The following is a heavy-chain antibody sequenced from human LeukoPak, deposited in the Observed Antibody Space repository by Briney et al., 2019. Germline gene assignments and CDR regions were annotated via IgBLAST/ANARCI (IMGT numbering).Heavy chain of an antibody. V-gene: IGHV3-49*03. Sequence: GGSLRLSCTASGFTFGDYFMSWFRQAPGKGLEWVGLIRGKAYGGTTEYAASVKGRFTISRDDSKSIAYLQINSLKTEDTAVYYCTRDLWDREVGSPDSWGRGTLVTVSS. CDR1: GFTFGDYF. D-gene: IGHD3-10*01. CDR3: TRDLWDREVGSPDS. CDR2: IRGKAYGGTT. J-gene: IGHJ4*02.